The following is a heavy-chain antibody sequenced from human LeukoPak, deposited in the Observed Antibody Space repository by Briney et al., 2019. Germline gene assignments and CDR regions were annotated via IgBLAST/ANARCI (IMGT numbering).Heavy chain of an antibody. Sequence: PSETLSLTCTVSGGSISSYYWSWIRQPPGKGLEWIGYIYYSGSTNYNPSLKSRVTISVDTSKNQFSLKLSSVTAADTAVYYCAREGYYDSSGLIDYWGQGTLVTVSS. J-gene: IGHJ4*02. V-gene: IGHV4-59*12. CDR3: AREGYYDSSGLIDY. CDR1: GGSISSYY. CDR2: IYYSGST. D-gene: IGHD3-22*01.